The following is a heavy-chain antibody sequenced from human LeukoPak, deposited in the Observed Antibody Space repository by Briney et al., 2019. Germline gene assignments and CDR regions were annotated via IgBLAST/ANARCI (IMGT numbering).Heavy chain of an antibody. CDR3: ASTAQWLFFDS. J-gene: IGHJ4*02. D-gene: IGHD3-22*01. CDR2: ISYSGST. Sequence: SETLSLTCTVSGGSINTFYWSWFRQSPGKGLEWIGFISYSGSTNYDPSLKSRVTILLDTPKNQVSLKLSSVTAADTAVYYCASTAQWLFFDSWGPGILVTVSS. CDR1: GGSINTFY. V-gene: IGHV4-59*01.